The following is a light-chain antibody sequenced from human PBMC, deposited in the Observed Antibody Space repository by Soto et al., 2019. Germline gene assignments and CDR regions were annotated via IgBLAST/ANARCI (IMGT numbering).Light chain of an antibody. CDR2: DVS. V-gene: IGLV2-14*03. CDR3: SAYTGSTTLVV. CDR1: SSDAGGYTY. Sequence: QSALTQPASVSGSPGQSIPISCTGTSSDAGGYTYVSWYQQHPGKAPKLMIYDVSNRPSGVSTRFSGSKSGNTAFLTISGLQAEAEADYYCSAYTGSTTLVVFGGGIKITVL. J-gene: IGLJ2*01.